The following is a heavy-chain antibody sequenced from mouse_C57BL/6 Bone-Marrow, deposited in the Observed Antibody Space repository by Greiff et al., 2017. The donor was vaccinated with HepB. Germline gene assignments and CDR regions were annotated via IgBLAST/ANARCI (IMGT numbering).Heavy chain of an antibody. J-gene: IGHJ1*03. CDR2: ISSGGSYT. Sequence: EVQLVESGGDLVKPGGSLKLSCAASGFTFSSYGMSWVRQTPDKRLEWVATISSGGSYTYYPASVKGRFTISRDNAKNTLYLQMSSLKSEDTAMYYCARLGYWYFDVWGTGTTVTVSS. CDR1: GFTFSSYG. CDR3: ARLGYWYFDV. V-gene: IGHV5-6*01.